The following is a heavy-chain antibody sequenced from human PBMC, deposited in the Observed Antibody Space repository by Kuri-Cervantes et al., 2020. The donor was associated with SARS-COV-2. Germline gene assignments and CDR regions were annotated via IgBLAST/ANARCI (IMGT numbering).Heavy chain of an antibody. CDR1: GGSISSYY. CDR2: IYYSGST. CDR3: ARDGAFNFDY. Sequence: GSLRLSCTVSGGSISSYYWSWIRQPPGKGLEWIGYIYYSGSTNYNPSLKSRVTISVDTSKNQFSLKLSSVTAADTAVYYCARDGAFNFDYWGQGTLVTVSS. J-gene: IGHJ4*02. D-gene: IGHD3-16*01. V-gene: IGHV4-59*01.